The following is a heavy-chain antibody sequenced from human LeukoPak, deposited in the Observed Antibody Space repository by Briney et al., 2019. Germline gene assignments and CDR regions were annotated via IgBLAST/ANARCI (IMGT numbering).Heavy chain of an antibody. CDR1: GFTFSTYA. Sequence: PGGSLRLSCAAPGFTFSTYAMYWVRQTPGKGLEYVSAISTNGGGTYYANSVKGRFTISRDNSKNTLYLQMGSLRAEDMAVYYCARYCSGVSCYSGYDYWGQGTLVTVSS. CDR3: ARYCSGVSCYSGYDY. V-gene: IGHV3-64*01. J-gene: IGHJ4*02. D-gene: IGHD2-15*01. CDR2: ISTNGGGT.